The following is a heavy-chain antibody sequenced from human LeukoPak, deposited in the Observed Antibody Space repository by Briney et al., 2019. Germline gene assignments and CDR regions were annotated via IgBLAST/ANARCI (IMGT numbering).Heavy chain of an antibody. Sequence: SDTLFLPCTASGYSISSGYYWVWIREPPGNGLEWIGVIYHSGSTYYNPSLKSRVTISVDTSKNQFSLKLSSVTPADTAVYYCARVLWFREYIHRFDYWGQGTLVTVSS. V-gene: IGHV4-38-2*02. CDR2: IYHSGST. J-gene: IGHJ4*02. CDR3: ARVLWFREYIHRFDY. CDR1: GYSISSGYY. D-gene: IGHD3-10*01.